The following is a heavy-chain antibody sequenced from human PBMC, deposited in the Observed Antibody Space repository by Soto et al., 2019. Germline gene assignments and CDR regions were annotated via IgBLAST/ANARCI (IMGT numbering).Heavy chain of an antibody. CDR1: GYTFTSYY. J-gene: IGHJ4*02. CDR2: INPNSGGT. Sequence: ASVKVSCKASGYTFTSYYMHWVRQAPGQGLEWMGWINPNSGGTNYAQKFQGWVTMTRDTSISTAYMELSRLRSDDTAVYYCARGMDTAMVYFDYWGQGTLVTVSS. D-gene: IGHD5-18*01. V-gene: IGHV1-2*04. CDR3: ARGMDTAMVYFDY.